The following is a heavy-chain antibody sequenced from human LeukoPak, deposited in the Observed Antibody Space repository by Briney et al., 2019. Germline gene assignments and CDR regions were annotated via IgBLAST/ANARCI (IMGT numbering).Heavy chain of an antibody. J-gene: IGHJ6*03. Sequence: SETLSLTCAVYGGSFSGYYWSWIRLPPGKGLEWIGEINHSGSTKSNPSLKSRVTISVDTSKNQFSPKLSSVTAADTSVYYCARRVGRYFGERAYYYNYMDVWGKGTTVTISS. D-gene: IGHD3-10*01. CDR2: INHSGST. CDR3: ARRVGRYFGERAYYYNYMDV. V-gene: IGHV4-34*01. CDR1: GGSFSGYY.